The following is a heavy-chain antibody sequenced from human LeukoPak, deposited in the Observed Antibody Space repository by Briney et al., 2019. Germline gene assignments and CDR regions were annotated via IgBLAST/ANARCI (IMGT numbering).Heavy chain of an antibody. CDR3: AKGTRIAAAGSFDY. Sequence: GGSLRLSCAASGFTFDDYAMHWVRQAPGKGLEWVSGISWNSGSIGYADSVKGRFTISGDNAKNSLYLQMNSLRAEDTALYYCAKGTRIAAAGSFDYWGQGTLVTVSS. CDR1: GFTFDDYA. CDR2: ISWNSGSI. J-gene: IGHJ4*02. V-gene: IGHV3-9*01. D-gene: IGHD6-13*01.